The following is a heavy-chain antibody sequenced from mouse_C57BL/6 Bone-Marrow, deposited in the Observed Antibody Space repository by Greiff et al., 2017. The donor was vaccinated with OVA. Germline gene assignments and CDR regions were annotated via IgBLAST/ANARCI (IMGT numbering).Heavy chain of an antibody. CDR2: INPSTGGT. D-gene: IGHD1-1*01. Sequence: VQLQQSGPELVKPGASVKISCKASGYSFTGYYMNWVKQSPEKSLEWIGAINPSTGGTTYNQKFKAKATMTVDKSSSTAYMQLKSLTSEDSAVYYCARGAVDYFDYWGQGTTLTVSS. V-gene: IGHV1-42*01. CDR1: GYSFTGYY. CDR3: ARGAVDYFDY. J-gene: IGHJ2*01.